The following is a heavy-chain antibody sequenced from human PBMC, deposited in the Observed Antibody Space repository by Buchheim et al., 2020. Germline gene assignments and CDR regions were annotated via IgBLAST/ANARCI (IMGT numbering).Heavy chain of an antibody. CDR1: GFTFSSYA. J-gene: IGHJ4*02. V-gene: IGHV3-30-3*01. Sequence: QVQLVESGGGVVQPGRSLRLSCAASGFTFSSYAMHWVRQAPGKGLEWVAVISYDGSNKYYADSVKGRFTISRDNSKNTLYLQMNSLRAEDTAVYYCARGGLQIITFDYWGQGTL. CDR2: ISYDGSNK. CDR3: ARGGLQIITFDY. D-gene: IGHD5-24*01.